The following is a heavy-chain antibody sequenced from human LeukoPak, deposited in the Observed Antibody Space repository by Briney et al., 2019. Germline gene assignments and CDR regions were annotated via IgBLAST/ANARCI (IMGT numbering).Heavy chain of an antibody. CDR1: GGTFSSYA. CDR2: IIPIFGTA. CDR3: AREGYSSGWYNYFDY. J-gene: IGHJ4*02. D-gene: IGHD6-19*01. V-gene: IGHV1-69*06. Sequence: ASVKVSCKASGGTFSSYAISWVRQAPGQGLEWMGGIIPIFGTANYAQKFQGRVTITADKSTSTAYMELSSLRSEDTAVCYCAREGYSSGWYNYFDYWGQGTLVTVSS.